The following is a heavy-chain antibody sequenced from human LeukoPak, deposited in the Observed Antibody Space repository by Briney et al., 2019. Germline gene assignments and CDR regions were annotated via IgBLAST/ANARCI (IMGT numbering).Heavy chain of an antibody. V-gene: IGHV3-21*06. D-gene: IGHD3-22*01. CDR1: GFTFSVYN. Sequence: PGGSLRLSCAASGFTFSVYNMHWVRKAPGKGLEWVSFISGSSSDIYYADSVKGRFTISRDNAKNSLYLQMNSLRAEDTATYHCTRDQYYSDNSGYPSDVWGQGTVVTVSS. CDR3: TRDQYYSDNSGYPSDV. J-gene: IGHJ3*01. CDR2: ISGSSSDI.